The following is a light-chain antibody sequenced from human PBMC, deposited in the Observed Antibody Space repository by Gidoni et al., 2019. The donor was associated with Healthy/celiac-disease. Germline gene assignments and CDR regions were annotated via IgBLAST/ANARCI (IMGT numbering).Light chain of an antibody. CDR3: QQSYGF. Sequence: DIQMTQSPSSLSASVGDRVTITCRASQSISSYLNWYQQKPGKAPKLLIYAASSLQSGVPSRFSGSGSGTDFTLTISSLQPEDFATYYCQQSYGFFGPGTKVDIK. J-gene: IGKJ3*01. V-gene: IGKV1-39*01. CDR1: QSISSY. CDR2: AAS.